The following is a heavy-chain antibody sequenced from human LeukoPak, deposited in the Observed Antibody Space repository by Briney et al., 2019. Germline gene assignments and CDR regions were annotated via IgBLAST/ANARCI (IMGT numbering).Heavy chain of an antibody. CDR2: IIPIFGTA. J-gene: IGHJ6*02. D-gene: IGHD3-9*01. CDR3: ARDRVEGDPLRYFDWLSYYYGMDV. CDR1: GGTFSSYA. V-gene: IGHV1-69*05. Sequence: WASVKVSCKASGGTFSSYAISWVRQAPGQGLEWMGGIIPIFGTANYAQKFQGRVTITTDESTSTAYMELSSLRSEDTAVYYCARDRVEGDPLRYFDWLSYYYGMDVWGQGTTVTVSS.